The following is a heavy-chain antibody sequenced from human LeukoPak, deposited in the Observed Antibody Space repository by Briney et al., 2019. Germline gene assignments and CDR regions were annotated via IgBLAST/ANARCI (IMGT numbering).Heavy chain of an antibody. J-gene: IGHJ4*02. CDR2: INPNSGGT. Sequence: GASVKVSCKASGYTFTGYYMHWVRQAPGQGLEWMGRINPNSGGTNYAQKFQGRVTMTRDTSISTAYMELSRLRSDDTAVYYCARDKGYSSSWYSFDYWGQGTLVTPSS. V-gene: IGHV1-2*06. D-gene: IGHD6-13*01. CDR3: ARDKGYSSSWYSFDY. CDR1: GYTFTGYY.